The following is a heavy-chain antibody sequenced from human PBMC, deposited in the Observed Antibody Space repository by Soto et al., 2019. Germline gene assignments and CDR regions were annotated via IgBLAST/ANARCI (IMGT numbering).Heavy chain of an antibody. CDR2: ISYGGGTT. CDR3: AKNPGYYYDSTGYHFDY. Sequence: GGSLRLSCAASEFTFSNYAMSWVRQAPGKGLEWVSAISYGGGTTYYADSVKGRFTISRDNSKNTLYLQRNSLRAEDTAVYYCAKNPGYYYDSTGYHFDYWGQGTLVTVSS. D-gene: IGHD3-22*01. CDR1: EFTFSNYA. V-gene: IGHV3-23*01. J-gene: IGHJ4*02.